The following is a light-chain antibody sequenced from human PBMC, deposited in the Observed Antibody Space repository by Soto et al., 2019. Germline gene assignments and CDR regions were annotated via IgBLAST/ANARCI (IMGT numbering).Light chain of an antibody. CDR3: QQRSDWPS. Sequence: EIVLTQSPATLSLSPGERATLSCRASQSVGSYLAWYQHKPGQAPRLLIYDASNRATGIPARFSGSGSGTDFTLTITRLEPEDFAVYYCQQRSDWPSFGGGTKVEIK. J-gene: IGKJ4*01. CDR1: QSVGSY. V-gene: IGKV3-11*01. CDR2: DAS.